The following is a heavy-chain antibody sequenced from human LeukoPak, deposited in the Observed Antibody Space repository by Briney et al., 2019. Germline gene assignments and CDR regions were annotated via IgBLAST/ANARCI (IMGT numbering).Heavy chain of an antibody. D-gene: IGHD1-1*01. Sequence: RGSLRLSCAASGFTFSDYSMNWVRQAPGKGLGWISWIGISSGNTKYADSVKGRFTISGDNAKNSLYLQMNSLRVEDTAVYYCARDHNYAFDNWGQGTLVTVSS. V-gene: IGHV3-48*04. J-gene: IGHJ4*02. CDR2: IGISSGNT. CDR3: ARDHNYAFDN. CDR1: GFTFSDYS.